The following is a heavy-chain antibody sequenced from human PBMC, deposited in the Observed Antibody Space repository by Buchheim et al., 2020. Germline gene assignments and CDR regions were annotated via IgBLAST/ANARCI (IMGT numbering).Heavy chain of an antibody. CDR2: IYYSGST. D-gene: IGHD3-3*01. Sequence: QVQLQESGPGLVKPSETLSLTCTVSGGSVSSGSYYWSWIRQPPGKGLEWIGYIYYSGSTNYNPSLKSRVTISVDTSKNQFSLKLSSVTAADTAVYYCARVGTYYDFWSGYLGFDPWGQGTL. CDR3: ARVGTYYDFWSGYLGFDP. J-gene: IGHJ5*02. CDR1: GGSVSSGSYY. V-gene: IGHV4-61*01.